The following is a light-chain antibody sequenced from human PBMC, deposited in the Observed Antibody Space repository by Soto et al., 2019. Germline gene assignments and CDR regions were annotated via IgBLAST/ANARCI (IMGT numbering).Light chain of an antibody. J-gene: IGLJ1*01. V-gene: IGLV2-8*01. CDR2: EVN. Sequence: QSVLTQPPSASGSPGQSVTISRTGTRGVVGGYNYVSWYQQHPGKAPKLMIYEVNKRPSGVPDRFSGSKTGNTASLTVSGLQAEDEADYYCSSYAGSDPYVFGAGTKVTVL. CDR1: RGVVGGYNY. CDR3: SSYAGSDPYV.